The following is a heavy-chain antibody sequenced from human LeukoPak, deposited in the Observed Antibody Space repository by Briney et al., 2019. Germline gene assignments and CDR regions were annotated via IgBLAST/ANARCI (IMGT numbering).Heavy chain of an antibody. CDR3: ARGEGYSSNWYRAFDI. D-gene: IGHD6-13*01. Sequence: SETLSLTCIVSGGSISSSIYYWAWVRQPPGKGLEWIGTVFYNGATQYSPSLRSRVTISVDTSKNQFSLKLSSVTAADTAVYYCARGEGYSSNWYRAFDIWGQGTMVTVSS. V-gene: IGHV4-39*07. CDR2: VFYNGAT. J-gene: IGHJ3*02. CDR1: GGSISSSIYY.